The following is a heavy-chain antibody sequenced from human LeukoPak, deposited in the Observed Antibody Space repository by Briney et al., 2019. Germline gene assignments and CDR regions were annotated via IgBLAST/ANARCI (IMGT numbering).Heavy chain of an antibody. CDR1: GFIFSSYG. CDR2: IRYDGSHT. CDR3: AKGQNDFWNAPTGY. J-gene: IGHJ4*02. D-gene: IGHD3-3*01. V-gene: IGHV3-30*02. Sequence: GGSLRLSCAASGFIFSSYGMHWVRRAPGKGLEWVTFIRYDGSHTYYADSVKGRFTISRDNSKNTVYLQMNSLRVEDTAVYYCAKGQNDFWNAPTGYWGQGTLVTVSP.